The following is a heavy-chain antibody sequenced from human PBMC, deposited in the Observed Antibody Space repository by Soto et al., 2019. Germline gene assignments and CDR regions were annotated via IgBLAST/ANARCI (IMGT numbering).Heavy chain of an antibody. CDR2: ISSNSAYI. J-gene: IGHJ5*02. Sequence: GGSLRLSCAASGFTFRSFTMNWVRQAPGKGLEWVSTISSNSAYIYYTDALRGRFTISRDNAKNSLHLQMNSLRAEDTAVYYCTRDASRDSSARGWFDPWGPGTLVTVPQ. CDR1: GFTFRSFT. CDR3: TRDASRDSSARGWFDP. D-gene: IGHD6-13*01. V-gene: IGHV3-21*01.